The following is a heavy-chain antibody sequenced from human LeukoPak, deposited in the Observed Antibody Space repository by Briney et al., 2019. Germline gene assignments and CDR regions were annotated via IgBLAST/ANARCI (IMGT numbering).Heavy chain of an antibody. D-gene: IGHD1-26*01. Sequence: GGSLRLSCAASGFTFSDYYMSWIRQAPGKGLEWVSYISSSGSTIYYADSVKGRFTISRDNAKNSLYLQMNSLRAEDTAVYYCAKLPRVGADYYFDYWGQGTLVTVSS. CDR3: AKLPRVGADYYFDY. J-gene: IGHJ4*02. CDR2: ISSSGSTI. V-gene: IGHV3-11*01. CDR1: GFTFSDYY.